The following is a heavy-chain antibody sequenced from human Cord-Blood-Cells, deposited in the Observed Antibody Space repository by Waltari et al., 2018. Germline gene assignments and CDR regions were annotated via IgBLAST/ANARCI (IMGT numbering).Heavy chain of an antibody. CDR3: ARGSLLEWPSDAFDI. CDR1: GFTVSSNY. D-gene: IGHD3-3*01. CDR2: IYSGGST. V-gene: IGHV3-53*01. J-gene: IGHJ3*02. Sequence: EVQLVESGGGLIQPRGSLRLSCAASGFTVSSNYISWVRQAPGKGLELVSVIYSGGSTYSADSVKGLFTISRDNSKNTLYLQMNSLRAEDTAVYYCARGSLLEWPSDAFDIWCQGTMVTVSS.